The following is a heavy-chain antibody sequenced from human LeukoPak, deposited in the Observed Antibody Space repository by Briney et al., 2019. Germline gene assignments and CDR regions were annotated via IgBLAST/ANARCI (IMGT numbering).Heavy chain of an antibody. J-gene: IGHJ4*02. D-gene: IGHD3-10*01. CDR3: AKAGYGSGSYRIDY. CDR2: ISGSGGST. Sequence: PGGSLRLSCAASGFTFSSQAMSWVRQAPGKGLEWVSVISGSGGSTYYADSVKGRFTISRDSSKNTLYLQMNSLRAEDTAVYYCAKAGYGSGSYRIDYWGQGTLVTVSS. CDR1: GFTFSSQA. V-gene: IGHV3-23*01.